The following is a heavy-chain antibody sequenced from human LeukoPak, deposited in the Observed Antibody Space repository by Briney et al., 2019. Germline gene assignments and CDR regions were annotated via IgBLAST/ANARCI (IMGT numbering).Heavy chain of an antibody. CDR1: GGSISSGDYY. Sequence: SQTLSLTCTVSGGSISSGDYYWSWIRQPPGKGLEWIGYIYYSGSTYYNPSLKSRVTISVDTSKNQFSLKLSSVTAADTAVYYCARGSRGYSGYEFDYWGQGTLVTVSS. J-gene: IGHJ4*02. D-gene: IGHD5-12*01. CDR3: ARGSRGYSGYEFDY. V-gene: IGHV4-30-4*01. CDR2: IYYSGST.